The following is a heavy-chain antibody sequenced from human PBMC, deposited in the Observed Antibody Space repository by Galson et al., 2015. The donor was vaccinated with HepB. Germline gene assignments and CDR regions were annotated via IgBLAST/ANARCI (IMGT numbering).Heavy chain of an antibody. Sequence: SCKASGYTFTGYYMHWVRQAPGQGLEWMGWINPNSGDTNYAQTFQGRVTMTRDTSIRTVDMELSSLRSDDTAVYYCARYASIWGDALDLWGQGTMVIVSS. J-gene: IGHJ3*01. CDR1: GYTFTGYY. D-gene: IGHD3-16*01. CDR3: ARYASIWGDALDL. CDR2: INPNSGDT. V-gene: IGHV1-2*02.